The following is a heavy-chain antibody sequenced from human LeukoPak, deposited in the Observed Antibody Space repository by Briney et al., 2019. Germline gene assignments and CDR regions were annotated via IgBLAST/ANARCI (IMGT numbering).Heavy chain of an antibody. D-gene: IGHD3-10*01. J-gene: IGHJ3*02. CDR1: GFTFSSYS. CDR2: ISSSSSTI. CDR3: ANFMVRGVHDASDI. Sequence: GGSLRLSCAASGFTFSSYSMNWVRQAPGKGLEWVSYISSSSSTIYYADSVKGRFTISRDNAKNSLYLQMNSLRAEDTAVYYCANFMVRGVHDASDIWGQGTMVTVSS. V-gene: IGHV3-48*04.